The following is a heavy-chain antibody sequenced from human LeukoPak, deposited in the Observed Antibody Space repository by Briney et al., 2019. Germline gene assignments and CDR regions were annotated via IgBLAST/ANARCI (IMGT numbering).Heavy chain of an antibody. V-gene: IGHV3-11*04. CDR1: GFTFSDYY. D-gene: IGHD2-15*01. CDR2: ISTTGSTM. Sequence: GGSLRLSCAASGFTFSDYYMSWIRQAPGKGLEWVSYISTTGSTMYYADSVKGRFTISRDNAKNSLYLQMNSLRAEDTAVYYCARDKVVGPGNFDYWGQGTLVTVSS. CDR3: ARDKVVGPGNFDY. J-gene: IGHJ4*02.